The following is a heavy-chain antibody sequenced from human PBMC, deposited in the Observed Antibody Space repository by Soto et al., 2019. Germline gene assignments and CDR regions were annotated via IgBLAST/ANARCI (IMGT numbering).Heavy chain of an antibody. CDR2: VYWDDDK. D-gene: IGHD1-26*01. CDR3: AHREGIMASFDH. Sequence: QITLKETGPTLVKPTQTLTLTCTFSGFSLGTSGVGVGWIRQPPGKALEWLALVYWDDDKRYRPSLKTRLTSTKDNSRTQVVLTMTDMDPVDTGTYFCAHREGIMASFDHWGQGTLVTVSS. J-gene: IGHJ4*02. CDR1: GFSLGTSGVG. V-gene: IGHV2-5*02.